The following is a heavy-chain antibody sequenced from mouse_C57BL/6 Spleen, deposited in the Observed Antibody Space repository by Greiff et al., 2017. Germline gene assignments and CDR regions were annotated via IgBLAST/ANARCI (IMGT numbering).Heavy chain of an antibody. V-gene: IGHV1-64*01. J-gene: IGHJ2*01. CDR3: ARFTTVVAYDY. Sequence: QVQLQQPGAELVKPGASVKLSCKASGYTFTSYWMHWVKQRPGQGLEWIGMIHPNSGSTNYNAKFKSKATLTVDKSSSTAYMQLSSLTSEDSAVYYCARFTTVVAYDYWGQGTTLTVSS. CDR1: GYTFTSYW. CDR2: IHPNSGST. D-gene: IGHD1-1*01.